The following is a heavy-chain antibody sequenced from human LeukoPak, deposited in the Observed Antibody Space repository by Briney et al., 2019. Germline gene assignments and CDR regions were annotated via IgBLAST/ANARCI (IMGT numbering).Heavy chain of an antibody. Sequence: GGSLRLSCAASGFTVSSNYMSWVRQAPGKGLQWVSCISSSSSYIDYADSVKGRFTISRDNAQNSLYLQMNSLRGEDTAEYYCGRGDGYNDLGGWSDSWGKGTLVTVPS. J-gene: IGHJ5*01. CDR1: GFTVSSNY. CDR3: GRGDGYNDLGGWSDS. CDR2: ISSSSSYI. V-gene: IGHV3-21*01. D-gene: IGHD5-24*01.